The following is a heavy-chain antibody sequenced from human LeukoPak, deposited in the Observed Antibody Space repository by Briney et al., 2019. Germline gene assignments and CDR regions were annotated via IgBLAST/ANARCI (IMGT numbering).Heavy chain of an antibody. CDR3: VRDYFGSWFDP. CDR1: GGSISSYY. D-gene: IGHD2-15*01. Sequence: SETLSLTCTVSGGSISSYYWSWIRQPPGKGLEWIGYIYYSGSTNYNPSLKSRVTISVDTSKNQFSLKLSSVTAADTAVYYCVRDYFGSWFDPWGQGTLVTVSS. CDR2: IYYSGST. J-gene: IGHJ5*02. V-gene: IGHV4-59*01.